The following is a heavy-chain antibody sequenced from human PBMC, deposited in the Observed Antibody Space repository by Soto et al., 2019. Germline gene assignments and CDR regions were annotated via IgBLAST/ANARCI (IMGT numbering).Heavy chain of an antibody. CDR1: GFTVSSNY. D-gene: IGHD3-10*01. J-gene: IGHJ6*03. V-gene: IGHV3-66*01. CDR3: AASTTELWFGDLPGYYYYYYMDV. CDR2: IYSGGST. Sequence: GGSLRLSCAASGFTVSSNYMSWVRQAPGKGLEWVSVIYSGGSTYYADSVKGRFTISRDNSKNTLYLQMNSLRAEDTAVYYCAASTTELWFGDLPGYYYYYYMDVWGKGTTVTVSS.